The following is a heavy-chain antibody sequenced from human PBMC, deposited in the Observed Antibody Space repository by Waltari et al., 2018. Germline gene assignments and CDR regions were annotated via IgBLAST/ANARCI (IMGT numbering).Heavy chain of an antibody. CDR3: ATRIAYYYDSSGYYFNY. J-gene: IGHJ4*02. D-gene: IGHD3-22*01. CDR1: GYTLTDLS. CDR2: FDPEDGET. V-gene: IGHV1-24*01. Sequence: QVQLVQSGAEVKKPGTSVKVSCKVSGYTLTDLSMPWGRPAPGQGLEWMGGFDPEDGETIYAQNFQGRVTMSEDTSTDTAYMELSSLRSEDTAVYYCATRIAYYYDSSGYYFNYWGQGSLVTVSS.